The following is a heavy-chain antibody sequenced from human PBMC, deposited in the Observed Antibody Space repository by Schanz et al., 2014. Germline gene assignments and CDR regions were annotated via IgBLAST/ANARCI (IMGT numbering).Heavy chain of an antibody. Sequence: EVQLLESGGGLVQPGGSLRLSCAASGFTFRNYGMSWVRQAPGKGLEWISSMYINSGSTQYADSVKGRFIISRDSSKNTLFLQMNSLRAEDTAVYFCARDGGRDGYNLAFDVWGQGTLVTVSS. J-gene: IGHJ3*01. D-gene: IGHD5-12*01. V-gene: IGHV3-23*01. CDR1: GFTFRNYG. CDR2: MYINSGST. CDR3: ARDGGRDGYNLAFDV.